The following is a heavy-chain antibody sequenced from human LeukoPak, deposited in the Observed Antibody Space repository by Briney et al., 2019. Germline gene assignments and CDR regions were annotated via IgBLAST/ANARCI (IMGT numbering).Heavy chain of an antibody. CDR2: ISSSSGTM. CDR1: GFTFSSYS. Sequence: PGGSLRLSCAASGFTFSSYSMNWVRQAPGKGLEWVSYISSSSGTMYYADSVKGRFTVSRDNAKNSLYLQMNSLRAEDTAVYYCARDRMPDYYDSSGMGDAFDIWGQGTMVTVSS. D-gene: IGHD3-22*01. J-gene: IGHJ3*02. V-gene: IGHV3-48*01. CDR3: ARDRMPDYYDSSGMGDAFDI.